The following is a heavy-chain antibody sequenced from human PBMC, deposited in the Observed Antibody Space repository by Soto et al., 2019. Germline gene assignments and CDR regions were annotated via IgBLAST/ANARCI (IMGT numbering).Heavy chain of an antibody. Sequence: GGSLRLSCAASGFTFSSYEMNWVRQAPGKGLEWVSYISSSGSTIYYADSVKGRFTISRDNAKNSLYLQMNSLRAEDTAVYYCARAKYYYYSRRYYHSPSLYRGQGPLVTRS. D-gene: IGHD3-22*01. CDR1: GFTFSSYE. CDR2: ISSSGSTI. CDR3: ARAKYYYYSRRYYHSPSLY. J-gene: IGHJ4*02. V-gene: IGHV3-48*03.